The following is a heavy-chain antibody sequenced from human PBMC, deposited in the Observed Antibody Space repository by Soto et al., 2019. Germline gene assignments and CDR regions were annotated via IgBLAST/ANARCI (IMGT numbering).Heavy chain of an antibody. J-gene: IGHJ6*03. CDR3: ARHGYYYFYMDV. Sequence: SETLSLTCTVSGGSISSYYYSWIRQPPEKGLEWIGYIYYSGSTSYNPSLKSRVNISVDTSKNQFSLKLSSVTAADTAVYYCARHGYYYFYMDVWGKGTTVTVSS. V-gene: IGHV4-59*08. CDR1: GGSISSYY. CDR2: IYYSGST.